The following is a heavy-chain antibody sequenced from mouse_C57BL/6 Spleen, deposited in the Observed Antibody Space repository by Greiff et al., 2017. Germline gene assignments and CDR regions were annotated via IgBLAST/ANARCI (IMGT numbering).Heavy chain of an antibody. Sequence: VQLQQSGAELVRPGASVKLSCTASGFNINDYYMHWVKQRPEQGLEWIGRIDPEDGDTEYAPKFQGKATLTADTSSNTAYLQLRSLTSEDTAVXYCALLCYYGGSYPPWFAYWGQGTLVTVSA. CDR3: ALLCYYGGSYPPWFAY. D-gene: IGHD1-1*01. CDR2: IDPEDGDT. V-gene: IGHV14-1*01. CDR1: GFNINDYY. J-gene: IGHJ3*01.